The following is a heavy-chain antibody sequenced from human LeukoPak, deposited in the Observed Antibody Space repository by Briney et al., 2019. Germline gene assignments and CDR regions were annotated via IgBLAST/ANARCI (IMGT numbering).Heavy chain of an antibody. CDR2: IYYTGST. D-gene: IGHD6-19*01. CDR1: GGSISSYY. J-gene: IGHJ4*02. V-gene: IGHV4-59*08. Sequence: SETLSLTCAVSGGSISSYYWSWIWQPPGKGLEWIGYIYYTGSTNYSPSLKSRVTISVDKSKNQFSLKVTSMSAADTAVYYCARISNSGWFFDYWGQGTLVTVSS. CDR3: ARISNSGWFFDY.